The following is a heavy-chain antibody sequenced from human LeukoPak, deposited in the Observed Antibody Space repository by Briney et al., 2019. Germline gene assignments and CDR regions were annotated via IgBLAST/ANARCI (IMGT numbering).Heavy chain of an antibody. J-gene: IGHJ4*02. V-gene: IGHV4-59*01. CDR2: IHYSGST. Sequence: KPSETLSLTCTVSGGSISSYYWTWIRQPPGKGLEWIGYIHYSGSTNYNPSLMSRVTISLDTSKNQFSLKLRSVTAADTAVYYCARGSDSGSSSGVDYWGQGTLVTVSS. D-gene: IGHD6-13*01. CDR3: ARGSDSGSSSGVDY. CDR1: GGSISSYY.